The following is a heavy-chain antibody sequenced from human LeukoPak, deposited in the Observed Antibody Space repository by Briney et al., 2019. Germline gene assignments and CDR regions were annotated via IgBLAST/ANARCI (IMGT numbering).Heavy chain of an antibody. CDR3: AREYSSSSRDYYYGMDV. V-gene: IGHV4-59*01. Sequence: PSETLSFTCTAGCGFISCYNGCLLQQPPGKRLEWIGYIYYSWSTNYSPSLKSRVTISVDTSKNQFSLKLSSVTAADTAVYYCAREYSSSSRDYYYGMDVWGQGTTVTVSS. CDR2: IYYSWST. J-gene: IGHJ6*02. CDR1: CGFISCYN. D-gene: IGHD6-6*01.